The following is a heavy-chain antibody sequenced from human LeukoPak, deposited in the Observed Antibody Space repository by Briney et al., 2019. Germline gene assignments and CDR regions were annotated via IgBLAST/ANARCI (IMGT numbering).Heavy chain of an antibody. Sequence: ASVNVSCKASGYTFTSYGISGVRQAPGQGREGLGWISAYNVNTNYAQTLQGRVTLTTHSHNSKADIALRSLSSGHTDVYYCASASVYYDFWHGYYTGDYWGQGTLVTVSS. D-gene: IGHD3-3*01. CDR2: ISAYNVNT. CDR1: GYTFTSYG. V-gene: IGHV1-18*01. J-gene: IGHJ4*02. CDR3: ASASVYYDFWHGYYTGDY.